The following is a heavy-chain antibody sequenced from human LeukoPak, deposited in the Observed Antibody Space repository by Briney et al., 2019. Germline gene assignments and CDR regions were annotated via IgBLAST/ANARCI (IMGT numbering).Heavy chain of an antibody. CDR1: GSTFSSYA. V-gene: IGHV3-23*01. J-gene: IGHJ1*01. CDR2: ISGSGGST. D-gene: IGHD6-13*01. Sequence: GGSLRLSCAASGSTFSSYAMSWVRQAPGKGLEWVSAISGSGGSTYYADSVKGRFTISRDNSKNTLYLQMNSLRAEDTAVYYCAKDQGTASSSWYEGKYFQHWGQGTLVTVSS. CDR3: AKDQGTASSSWYEGKYFQH.